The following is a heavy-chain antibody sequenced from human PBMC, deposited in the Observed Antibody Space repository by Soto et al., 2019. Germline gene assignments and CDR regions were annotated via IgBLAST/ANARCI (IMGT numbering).Heavy chain of an antibody. CDR1: GFTFSSYE. D-gene: IGHD1-26*01. CDR3: ARKGSGSYAFDI. V-gene: IGHV3-48*03. J-gene: IGHJ3*02. CDR2: ISSSGSTI. Sequence: GGSLRLSCAASGFTFSSYEMNWVRQAPGKGLEWVSYISSSGSTIYYADSVKGRFTISRDNAKNSLYLQMNSLRAEDTAVYYCARKGSGSYAFDIWGQGTMVTVSS.